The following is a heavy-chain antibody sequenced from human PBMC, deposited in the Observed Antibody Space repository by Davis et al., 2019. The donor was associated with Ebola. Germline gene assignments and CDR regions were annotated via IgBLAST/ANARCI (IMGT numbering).Heavy chain of an antibody. Sequence: GGSLRLSCAASGFTFSSYAMHWVRQAPGKGLEWVAVISYDGSNKYYADSVKGRFTISRDNSKNTLYLQMNSLRAEDTAVYYCATDDRITIWEGWFDPWGQGTLVTVSS. J-gene: IGHJ5*02. CDR2: ISYDGSNK. V-gene: IGHV3-30-3*01. CDR1: GFTFSSYA. D-gene: IGHD3-3*01. CDR3: ATDDRITIWEGWFDP.